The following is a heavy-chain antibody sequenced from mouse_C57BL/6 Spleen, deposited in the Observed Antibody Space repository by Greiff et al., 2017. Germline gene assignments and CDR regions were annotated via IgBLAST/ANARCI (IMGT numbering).Heavy chain of an antibody. J-gene: IGHJ4*01. CDR1: GYTFTDYY. CDR3: ARRRYDYLYAMDY. V-gene: IGHV1-19*01. Sequence: EVQLQQSGPVLVKPGASVKMSCKASGYTFTDYYMNWVKQSHGKSLEWIGVINPYNGGTSYNQKFKGKATLTVDKSSSTAYMELNSLTSEDSAVYYCARRRYDYLYAMDYWGQGTSVTVSS. D-gene: IGHD2-4*01. CDR2: INPYNGGT.